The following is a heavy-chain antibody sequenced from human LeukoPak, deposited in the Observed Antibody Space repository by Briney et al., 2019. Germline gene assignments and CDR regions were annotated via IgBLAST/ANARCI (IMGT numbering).Heavy chain of an antibody. CDR3: ATHRSYCSGGTCYRTHFAY. D-gene: IGHD2-15*01. Sequence: PGGSLRLSCAASGFTFSNYPMSWVRQAPGKGLEWVSSISDSGGSKYHADSVKGRVTISRDNSKNTLYLQMNSLRAEDTAVYYCATHRSYCSGGTCYRTHFAYWGKGTLVTVSS. V-gene: IGHV3-23*01. J-gene: IGHJ4*02. CDR2: ISDSGGSK. CDR1: GFTFSNYP.